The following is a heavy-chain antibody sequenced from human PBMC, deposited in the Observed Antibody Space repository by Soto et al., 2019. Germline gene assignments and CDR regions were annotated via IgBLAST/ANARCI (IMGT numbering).Heavy chain of an antibody. CDR2: IDPSDSQT. CDR3: ARQIYDSDTGPNFQYYFDS. CDR1: GYSFAGYW. J-gene: IGHJ4*02. Sequence: GESLKISCKGSGYSFAGYWITWVRQKPGKGLEWMGRIDPSDSQTYYSPSFRGHVTISVTKSITTVFLQWSSLRASDTAMYYCARQIYDSDTGPNFQYYFDSWGQGTPVTAPQ. D-gene: IGHD3-22*01. V-gene: IGHV5-10-1*01.